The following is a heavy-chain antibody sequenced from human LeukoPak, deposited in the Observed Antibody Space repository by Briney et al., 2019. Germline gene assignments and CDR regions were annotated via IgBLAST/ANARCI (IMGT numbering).Heavy chain of an antibody. Sequence: PGGSLTLSCAASGLTFSSHWMFWVRQAPGKGLVWVSQTDHDGKSTGYADSVKGRFTISRDNAKNTLYLQMNSLRAEDTAVYFCAAESSAWSAFDIWGQGTMVTVSA. V-gene: IGHV3-74*01. D-gene: IGHD6-19*01. CDR2: TDHDGKST. CDR1: GLTFSSHW. J-gene: IGHJ3*02. CDR3: AAESSAWSAFDI.